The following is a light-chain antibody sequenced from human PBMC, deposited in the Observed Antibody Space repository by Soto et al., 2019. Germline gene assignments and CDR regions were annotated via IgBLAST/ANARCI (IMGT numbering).Light chain of an antibody. V-gene: IGKV3-15*01. Sequence: DMVMTQSPATLSLSPGERATLSCRASQSVSSNLAWYQQKPGQAPRLLIHGASTRATGIPARFSGSGSETEFTLTISSLQSEDFAVYYCQQYNNWPLTFGPGTKVDVK. CDR1: QSVSSN. J-gene: IGKJ3*01. CDR3: QQYNNWPLT. CDR2: GAS.